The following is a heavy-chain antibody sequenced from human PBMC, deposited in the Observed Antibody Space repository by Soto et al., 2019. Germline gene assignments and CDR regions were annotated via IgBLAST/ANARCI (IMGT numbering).Heavy chain of an antibody. D-gene: IGHD3-22*01. V-gene: IGHV3-30*18. CDR1: GFTFSNYG. CDR2: ISDDGSEK. Sequence: GGSLRLSCTASGFTFSNYGMHWVRQAPGKGLEWVAVISDDGSEKFYVDSVKGRFTISRDNSKNTLYLQMNSLRGADTAVYYCAKEWGTRIRQWCLLVTSWGQGTHVPVSS. J-gene: IGHJ5*02. CDR3: AKEWGTRIRQWCLLVTS.